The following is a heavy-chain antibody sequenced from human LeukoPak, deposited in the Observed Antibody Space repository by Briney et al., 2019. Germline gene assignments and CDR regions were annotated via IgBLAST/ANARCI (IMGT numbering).Heavy chain of an antibody. J-gene: IGHJ4*02. D-gene: IGHD6-13*01. CDR2: IYYSGST. Sequence: SETLSLTCTVSGASISSYYWSWIRQPPGKGLEWIGYIYYSGSTNYNPSLKSRVTISVDTSKNQFSLKLSSVTAADTAVYYCARTWYSSSWYYFDYWGQGTLVTVSS. CDR1: GASISSYY. CDR3: ARTWYSSSWYYFDY. V-gene: IGHV4-59*01.